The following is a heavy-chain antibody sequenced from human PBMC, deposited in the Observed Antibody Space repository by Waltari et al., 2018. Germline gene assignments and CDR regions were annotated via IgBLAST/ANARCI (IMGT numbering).Heavy chain of an antibody. Sequence: QVQLQESGPGLVKPSETLSLTCTVSGGSISSYYWSWIRQPPGKGMEWIGYIYYSGSTNDTPPLKSRVTISVDTPKNQFSLKLSSVTAADTAVYYCAREANCSGGSCFRPGYYFDYWGQGTLVTVSS. CDR1: GGSISSYY. J-gene: IGHJ4*02. CDR2: IYYSGST. V-gene: IGHV4-59*01. CDR3: AREANCSGGSCFRPGYYFDY. D-gene: IGHD2-15*01.